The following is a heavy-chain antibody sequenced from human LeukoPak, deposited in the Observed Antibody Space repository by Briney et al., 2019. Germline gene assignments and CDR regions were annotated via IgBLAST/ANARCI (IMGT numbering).Heavy chain of an antibody. J-gene: IGHJ3*01. CDR1: GFTFSSYA. CDR3: VRDLHWGGFDV. D-gene: IGHD7-27*01. Sequence: GGSLRLSCAASGFTFSSYAMSWVRQAPGKGLEWVSGISPSGDITYYADSVMGRFSISRDNPKSTVSLQMSSLRAEDTALYYCVRDLHWGGFDVWGQGTMVTVSS. V-gene: IGHV3-23*01. CDR2: ISPSGDIT.